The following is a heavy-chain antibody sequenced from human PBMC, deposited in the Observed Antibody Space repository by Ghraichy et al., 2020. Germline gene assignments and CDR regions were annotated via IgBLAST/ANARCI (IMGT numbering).Heavy chain of an antibody. D-gene: IGHD1-26*01. CDR1: GGSISSYY. Sequence: GSLRLSCTVSGGSISSYYWSWIRQPPGKGLEWIGYIHYSGGSNYNPSLRSRVTMSVDTSKNQCSLKLSSVTAADTAVYYCAKIKGGGGSFDIWGQGTTLTVSS. V-gene: IGHV4-59*01. J-gene: IGHJ3*02. CDR3: AKIKGGGGSFDI. CDR2: IHYSGGS.